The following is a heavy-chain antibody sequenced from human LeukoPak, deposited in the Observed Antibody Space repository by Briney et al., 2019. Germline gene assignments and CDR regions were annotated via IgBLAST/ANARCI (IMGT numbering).Heavy chain of an antibody. J-gene: IGHJ4*02. CDR1: GGTFSSYA. V-gene: IGHV1-69*05. Sequence: ASVKVSCKASGGTFSSYAISWVRQAPGQGLEWMGRIIPIFGTANYAQKFQGRVTMTRSTSISTAYMELSSLRSEDTAVYYCARAGSSWGAGFDYWGQGTLVTVSS. D-gene: IGHD6-13*01. CDR2: IIPIFGTA. CDR3: ARAGSSWGAGFDY.